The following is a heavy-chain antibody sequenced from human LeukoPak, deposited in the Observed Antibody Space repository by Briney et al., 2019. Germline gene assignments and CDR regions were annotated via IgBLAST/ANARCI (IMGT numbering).Heavy chain of an antibody. Sequence: GGSLRLSCAASGFTFSSYSMNWVRQAPGKGLEWVSSISSSSSYIYYADSVKGRFTISRDNAKNSLYLQMNSLRAEDTAVYYCTLPHMVANDYALDCWGQGTLVTVSS. CDR3: TLPHMVANDYALDC. D-gene: IGHD2-21*01. J-gene: IGHJ4*02. CDR2: ISSSSSYI. V-gene: IGHV3-21*03. CDR1: GFTFSSYS.